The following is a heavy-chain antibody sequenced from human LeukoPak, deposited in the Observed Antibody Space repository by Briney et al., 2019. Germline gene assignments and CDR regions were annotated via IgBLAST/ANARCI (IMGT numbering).Heavy chain of an antibody. V-gene: IGHV3-66*01. CDR1: GFTVSSND. CDR3: ARDRPGDGYSDY. Sequence: GGSLRLSCAASGFTVSSNDMTWVRQPPGKGLEWVSIIYSAGNAYYADSVKGRFTISRDNSKNTLYLQMNSLRAEDTAVFYCARDRPGDGYSDYWGQGTLVTVSS. J-gene: IGHJ4*02. CDR2: IYSAGNA. D-gene: IGHD3-10*01.